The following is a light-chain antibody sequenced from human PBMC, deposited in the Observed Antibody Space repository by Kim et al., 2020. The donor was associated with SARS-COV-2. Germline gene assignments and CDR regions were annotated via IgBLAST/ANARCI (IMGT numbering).Light chain of an antibody. Sequence: EIVLTQSPGTLSLSPGETATLSCKASQSVSSSSLAWYQQKPAQAPRLLIYGASTRATGIPDRFSGGGSGTDFTLSISRLEPEDFAVYFSKQYSTSPGTFGQGAKGESK. J-gene: IGKJ1*01. CDR2: GAS. V-gene: IGKV3-20*01. CDR3: KQYSTSPGT. CDR1: QSVSSSS.